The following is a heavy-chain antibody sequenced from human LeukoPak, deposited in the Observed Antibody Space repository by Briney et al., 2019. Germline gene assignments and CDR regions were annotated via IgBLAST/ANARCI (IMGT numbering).Heavy chain of an antibody. V-gene: IGHV4-34*01. CDR1: GGSFSGYY. Sequence: SETLSLTCAVYGGSFSGYYWSWIRQPPGKGLEWIGEINHSGSTNYNPSLKSRVTISVDTSKNQFSLKLSSVTAADTAVYYCARNPQDCSSTSYYLDYWGQGTLVTVSS. CDR2: INHSGST. J-gene: IGHJ4*02. D-gene: IGHD2-2*01. CDR3: ARNPQDCSSTSYYLDY.